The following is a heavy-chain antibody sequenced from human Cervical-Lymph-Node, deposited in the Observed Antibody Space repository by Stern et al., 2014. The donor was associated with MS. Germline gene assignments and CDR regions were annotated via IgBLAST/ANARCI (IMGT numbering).Heavy chain of an antibody. CDR3: ARMKTGLRENRGFDF. Sequence: QLQLQESGPGLVKPSETLSLTCTVSGDSINRGDFHWSWVRQSPGKGLEWIGYIYYSGTNYNNPSLKSRVTMSIDTFTNQFSLNLASVTAADTALYFCARMKTGLRENRGFDFWGQGTQVTVSS. V-gene: IGHV4-30-4*01. D-gene: IGHD1-14*01. CDR1: GDSINRGDFH. J-gene: IGHJ4*02. CDR2: IYYSGTN.